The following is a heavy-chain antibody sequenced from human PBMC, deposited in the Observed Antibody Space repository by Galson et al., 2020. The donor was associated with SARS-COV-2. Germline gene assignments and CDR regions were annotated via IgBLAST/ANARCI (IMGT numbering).Heavy chain of an antibody. D-gene: IGHD5-18*01. CDR2: IIPIFGTA. CDR1: GGTFSSYA. J-gene: IGHJ6*02. CDR3: ARSGYSYGYYHYYYNMDV. Sequence: SVKVSCKASGGTFSSYAINWVRQAPGQGLEWMGGIIPIFGTAHYAQTFQGRVTITADKSTSTAYMELSSLRSEDTAVYYCARSGYSYGYYHYYYNMDVWGQGTTVTVSS. V-gene: IGHV1-69*06.